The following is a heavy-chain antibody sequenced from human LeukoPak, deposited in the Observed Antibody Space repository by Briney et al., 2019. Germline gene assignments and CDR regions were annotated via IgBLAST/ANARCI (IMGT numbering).Heavy chain of an antibody. D-gene: IGHD2-2*02. CDR2: ISAYNGNT. CDR3: ARECDQLLYGDCYSDY. J-gene: IGHJ4*02. Sequence: ASVKVSCKASGYTFTSYGISWVRQAPGQGLEWTGWISAYNGNTNYAQKLQGRVTMTTDTSTSTAYMELRSLRSDDTAVYYCARECDQLLYGDCYSDYWGQGTLVTVSS. V-gene: IGHV1-18*01. CDR1: GYTFTSYG.